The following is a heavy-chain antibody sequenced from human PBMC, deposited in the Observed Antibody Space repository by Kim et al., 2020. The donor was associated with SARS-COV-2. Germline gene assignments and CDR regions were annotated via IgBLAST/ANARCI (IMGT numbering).Heavy chain of an antibody. Sequence: SETLSLTCTVSGGSISSSSYYWGWIRQPPGKGLEWIGSIYYSGSTYYNPSLKSRVTISVDTSKNQFSLKLSSVTAADTAVYYCASCGWDAFDIWGQGTMVTVSS. V-gene: IGHV4-39*01. D-gene: IGHD6-19*01. CDR3: ASCGWDAFDI. CDR1: GGSISSSSYY. CDR2: IYYSGST. J-gene: IGHJ3*02.